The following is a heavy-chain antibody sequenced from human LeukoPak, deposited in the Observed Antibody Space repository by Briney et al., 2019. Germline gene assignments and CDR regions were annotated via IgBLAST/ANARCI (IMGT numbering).Heavy chain of an antibody. Sequence: GGSLRLSCAASGFTFSGFGMHWVRQVPDKGLAWVAFIRYDGSNKYYADSVKGRFTISRDNSKNTLYLQMDSLRAEDTAVYYCVGLTYNSGSYRNYWGHGTLVTVFS. CDR2: IRYDGSNK. D-gene: IGHD3-10*01. J-gene: IGHJ4*01. CDR3: VGLTYNSGSYRNY. V-gene: IGHV3-30*02. CDR1: GFTFSGFG.